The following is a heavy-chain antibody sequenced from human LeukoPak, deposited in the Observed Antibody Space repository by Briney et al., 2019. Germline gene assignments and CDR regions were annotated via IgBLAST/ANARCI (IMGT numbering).Heavy chain of an antibody. CDR2: ISSSGSTI. D-gene: IGHD3-22*01. J-gene: IGHJ4*02. Sequence: PGGSLRLSCAASGFTFSSYEMNWVRQARGKGLEWVSYISSSGSTIYYADSVKGRFTISRDNAKNSLYLQMNSMRAEDTAVYYCARDKASAHYDSSGYAGYWGQGTLVTVSS. V-gene: IGHV3-48*03. CDR3: ARDKASAHYDSSGYAGY. CDR1: GFTFSSYE.